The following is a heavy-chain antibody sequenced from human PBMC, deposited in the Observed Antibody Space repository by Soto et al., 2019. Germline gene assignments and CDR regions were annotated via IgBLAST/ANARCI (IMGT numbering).Heavy chain of an antibody. J-gene: IGHJ6*02. V-gene: IGHV4-38-2*01. CDR2: IYHSGTT. D-gene: IGHD6-19*01. CDR3: ARGREQGLEYDYYGMDV. CDR1: GGSIISNYW. Sequence: SETLSLTCAVSGGSIISNYWWAWIRQSPGEGLVWIGRIYHSGTTYYNPSLKSRVTISVATSKNQFSLKLTSVTAADTAVYYCARGREQGLEYDYYGMDVWGQGTTVTVSS.